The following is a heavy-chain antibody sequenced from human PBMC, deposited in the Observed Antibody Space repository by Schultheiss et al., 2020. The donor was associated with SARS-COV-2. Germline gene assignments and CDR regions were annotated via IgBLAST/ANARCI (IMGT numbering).Heavy chain of an antibody. V-gene: IGHV4-59*01. D-gene: IGHD6-13*01. Sequence: SETLSLTCTVSGGYYWSWIRQPPGKGLEWIGYIYYSGSTNYNPSLKSRVTISVDTSKNQFSLKLSSVTAADTAVYYCAGSSSWYRNWFDPWGQGTLVTVSS. J-gene: IGHJ5*02. CDR2: IYYSGST. CDR3: AGSSSWYRNWFDP. CDR1: GGYY.